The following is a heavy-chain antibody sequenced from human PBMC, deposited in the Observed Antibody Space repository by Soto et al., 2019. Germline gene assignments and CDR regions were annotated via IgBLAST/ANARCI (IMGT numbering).Heavy chain of an antibody. V-gene: IGHV4-31*03. D-gene: IGHD3-22*01. J-gene: IGHJ3*02. Sequence: SETLSLTCSVSGDSISRIDYYWTWIRQHPEKGLEWIGNIYFRGNTYYSPSLESRLTISVDTSKNQFSLKLTSVTAADTAVYYCAREGGSYDSGGYLIRGAFDIWGQGTMVTVSS. CDR2: IYFRGNT. CDR3: AREGGSYDSGGYLIRGAFDI. CDR1: GDSISRIDYY.